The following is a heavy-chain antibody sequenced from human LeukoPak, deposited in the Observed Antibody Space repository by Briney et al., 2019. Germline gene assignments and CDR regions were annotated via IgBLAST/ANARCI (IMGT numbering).Heavy chain of an antibody. D-gene: IGHD6-19*01. CDR2: IYHSGTT. J-gene: IGHJ5*02. CDR1: GGSMSSYY. V-gene: IGHV4-59*01. Sequence: SETLSLTCTVSGGSMSSYYWSWIRQPPGKGLEWIGYIYHSGTTNYNPSRKSRVTISVDKSKKQFSLKLNSVTAADTAVYYCARAPGVGGGPVAGTNWFDPWGQGTLVTVSS. CDR3: ARAPGVGGGPVAGTNWFDP.